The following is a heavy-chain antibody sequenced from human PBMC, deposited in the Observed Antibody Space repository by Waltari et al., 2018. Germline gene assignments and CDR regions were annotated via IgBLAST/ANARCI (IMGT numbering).Heavy chain of an antibody. CDR2: IYYSGNT. V-gene: IGHV4-59*13. Sequence: QVQLQESGPGLVKPSETLSLTSTVSGGSISTYYWSWIRQPPGKGLEWIGNIYYSGNTNYNPSLRSRVTISIDTSKNQFSLKLTSVTTADTAVYYCARRRDYGDSDFDYWGQGTLVTVSS. D-gene: IGHD4-17*01. CDR3: ARRRDYGDSDFDY. J-gene: IGHJ4*02. CDR1: GGSISTYY.